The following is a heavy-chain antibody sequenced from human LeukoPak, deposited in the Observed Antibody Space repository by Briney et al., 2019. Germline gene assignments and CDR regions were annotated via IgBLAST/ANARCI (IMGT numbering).Heavy chain of an antibody. CDR2: MYHIGGT. CDR1: GGSISSNTDS. J-gene: IGHJ3*02. CDR3: ARVEYQLLSSAFDI. D-gene: IGHD2-2*01. V-gene: IGHV4-39*07. Sequence: SETLSLTCTVSGGSISSNTDSWGWIRQSPGGGLEWIGSMYHIGGTHYNPSLKSRVTISVDTSKNQFSLKLSSVTAADTAVYYCARVEYQLLSSAFDIWGQGTMVTVSS.